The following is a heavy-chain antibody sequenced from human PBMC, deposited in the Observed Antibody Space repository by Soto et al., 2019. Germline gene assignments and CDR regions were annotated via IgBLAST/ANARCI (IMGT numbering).Heavy chain of an antibody. D-gene: IGHD6-13*01. J-gene: IGHJ4*02. CDR1: GFIFGDYG. CDR2: IRNKGYGEST. V-gene: IGHV3-49*04. Sequence: GGSLRLSCTASGFIFGDYGMCWVRQAPGKGLEYIGLIRNKGYGESTEYAASVKGRFTISRDDSKTIAYPQMNSLKSEDTGVYFCTGFLAAPFDFWGQGTLVTVSS. CDR3: TGFLAAPFDF.